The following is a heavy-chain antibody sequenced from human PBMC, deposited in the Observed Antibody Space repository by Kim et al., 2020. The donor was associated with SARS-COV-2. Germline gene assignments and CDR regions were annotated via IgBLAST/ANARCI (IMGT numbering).Heavy chain of an antibody. Sequence: GGSLRLSCAASGFTFSNYPMHWVRQATGQGLEWVSAIGTAGDTYYPGSVKGRFTISRQNGDNSLYLQMNSLRAGDTAVYYCARQCAGDCFGAFDIWGQGT. V-gene: IGHV3-13*04. CDR2: IGTAGDT. CDR3: ARQCAGDCFGAFDI. CDR1: GFTFSNYP. J-gene: IGHJ3*02. D-gene: IGHD2-21*02.